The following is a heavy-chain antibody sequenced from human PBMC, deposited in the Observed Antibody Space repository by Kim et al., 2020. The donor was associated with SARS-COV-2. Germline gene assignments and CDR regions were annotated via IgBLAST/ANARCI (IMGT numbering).Heavy chain of an antibody. CDR2: IYYSGST. V-gene: IGHV4-59*13. J-gene: IGHJ6*02. Sequence: SETLSLTCTVSGGSISSYYWSWIRQPPGKGLEWIGYIYYSGSTNYNPSLNSRVTISVDTSKNQFSLKLSSVTAADTTVYYCARAATGPFYVSGGPYYGMDVWGQGTTVTV. CDR1: GGSISSYY. D-gene: IGHD3-10*01. CDR3: ARAATGPFYVSGGPYYGMDV.